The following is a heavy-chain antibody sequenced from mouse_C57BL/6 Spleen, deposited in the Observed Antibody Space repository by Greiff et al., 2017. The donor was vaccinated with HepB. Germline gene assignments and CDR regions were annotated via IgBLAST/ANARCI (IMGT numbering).Heavy chain of an antibody. V-gene: IGHV1-42*01. Sequence: EVQVVESGPELVKPGASVKISCKASGYSFTGYYMNWVKQSPEKSLEWIGEINPSTGGTTYNQKFKAKATLTVDKSSSTAYMQLKSLTSEDSAVYYCARFYYYGSSYGDYAMDYWGQGTSVTVSS. CDR3: ARFYYYGSSYGDYAMDY. D-gene: IGHD1-1*01. CDR2: INPSTGGT. CDR1: GYSFTGYY. J-gene: IGHJ4*01.